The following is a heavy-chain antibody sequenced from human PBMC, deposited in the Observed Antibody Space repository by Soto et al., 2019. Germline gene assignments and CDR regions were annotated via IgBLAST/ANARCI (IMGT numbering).Heavy chain of an antibody. J-gene: IGHJ6*02. Sequence: ESGGGVVQPGRSLRLSCAASGFTFDDYAMHWVRQAPGTGLEWFSVISWNSAAIGYADSVEGRFTISRDNAENSLYLQMNGLRIEDTALYYGAKDQSTGSGSPPYYYGMDVWGQGTTVTVSS. V-gene: IGHV3-9*01. CDR3: AKDQSTGSGSPPYYYGMDV. CDR1: GFTFDDYA. CDR2: ISWNSAAI. D-gene: IGHD3-10*01.